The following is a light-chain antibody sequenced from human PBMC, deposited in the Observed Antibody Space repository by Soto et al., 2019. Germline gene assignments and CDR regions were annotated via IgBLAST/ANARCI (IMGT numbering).Light chain of an antibody. CDR2: DAS. CDR3: QQNNSYKTT. Sequence: DIQMTQSPSTLSASVGDRVTITCRASQSISSWLAWYQQKPGKAPKLLIYDASSLESGVPSRFSGSGSGTKFTLTISSLQPDDFATYYCQQNNSYKTTSGQGTKVDIK. CDR1: QSISSW. J-gene: IGKJ1*01. V-gene: IGKV1-5*01.